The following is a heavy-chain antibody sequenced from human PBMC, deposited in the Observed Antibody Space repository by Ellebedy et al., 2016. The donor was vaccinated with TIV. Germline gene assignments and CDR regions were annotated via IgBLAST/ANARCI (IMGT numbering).Heavy chain of an antibody. Sequence: SETLSLTXTVSGGSISSGGYYWSWIRQHPGKGLEWIGYIYYSGSTCYNPSLKSRVTISVDTSKNQFSLKLSSVTAADTAVYYCARDIVVAATDYYYYGMDVWGQGTTVTVSS. D-gene: IGHD2-15*01. J-gene: IGHJ6*02. V-gene: IGHV4-31*03. CDR1: GGSISSGGYY. CDR3: ARDIVVAATDYYYYGMDV. CDR2: IYYSGST.